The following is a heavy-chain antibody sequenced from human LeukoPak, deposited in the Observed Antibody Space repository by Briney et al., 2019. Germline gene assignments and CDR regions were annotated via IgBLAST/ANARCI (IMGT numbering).Heavy chain of an antibody. D-gene: IGHD3-3*01. J-gene: IGHJ6*03. V-gene: IGHV3-30*02. CDR3: ARVLKDDFWSGYYDPYYYYMDV. CDR1: GFTFRSYG. Sequence: GGSLRLSCAASGFTFRSYGMHWVRQAPGKGLEWVAFIRYDGSNKYYADSVKGRFTISRDNSKNTLYLQMNSLRAEDTAVYYCARVLKDDFWSGYYDPYYYYMDVWGKGTTVTVSS. CDR2: IRYDGSNK.